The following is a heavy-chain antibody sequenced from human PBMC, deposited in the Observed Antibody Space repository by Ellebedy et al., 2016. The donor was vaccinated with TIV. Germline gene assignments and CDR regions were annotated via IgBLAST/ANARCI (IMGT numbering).Heavy chain of an antibody. CDR2: ISYDGNIK. CDR1: AFIFSNAW. D-gene: IGHD6-19*01. J-gene: IGHJ4*02. Sequence: GESLKISCAASAFIFSNAWVNWVRQAPGKGLEWVAVISYDGNIKYYADSVKGRFTISRDNSMTALYLEMNSLRAEDTAVYYCARDLDKSSGWYGGAAYWGQGTLVTVSS. CDR3: ARDLDKSSGWYGGAAY. V-gene: IGHV3-30-3*01.